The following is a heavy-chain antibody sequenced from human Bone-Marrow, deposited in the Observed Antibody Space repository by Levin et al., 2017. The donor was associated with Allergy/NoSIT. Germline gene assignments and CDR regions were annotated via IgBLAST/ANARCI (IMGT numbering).Heavy chain of an antibody. J-gene: IGHJ4*02. CDR3: ARARMEGGYDWDFDY. Sequence: ETLSLTCAASGFSFSTYTMNWVRQAPGKWLEWVSSISSSGSYIYYGDSVKGRFTISRDDAKNSLYLQMNSLRAEDTAVYYCARARMEGGYDWDFDYWGQGTLVTVSS. CDR1: GFSFSTYT. V-gene: IGHV3-21*01. D-gene: IGHD5-12*01. CDR2: ISSSGSYI.